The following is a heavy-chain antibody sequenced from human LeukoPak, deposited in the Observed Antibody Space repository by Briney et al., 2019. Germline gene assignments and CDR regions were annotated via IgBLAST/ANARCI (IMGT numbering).Heavy chain of an antibody. Sequence: GGSLRLSCAASGFTFSIYAMNWVRQAPGKGLEWVSSISSSGSTYYTDSVKGRFTISRNNSKNTPYLQMNSLRADDTALYYWAKDPPSSTWFDYWGQGTLVTVSS. CDR1: GFTFSIYA. D-gene: IGHD6-13*01. CDR3: AKDPPSSTWFDY. CDR2: ISSSGST. J-gene: IGHJ4*02. V-gene: IGHV3-23*01.